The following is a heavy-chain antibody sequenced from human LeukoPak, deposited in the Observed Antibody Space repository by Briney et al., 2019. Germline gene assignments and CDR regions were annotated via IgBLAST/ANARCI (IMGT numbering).Heavy chain of an antibody. CDR1: GFTFSVSS. J-gene: IGHJ4*02. CDR3: ARDYNWGFDY. D-gene: IGHD1-20*01. Sequence: PGGSLRLSCAASGFTFSVSSMNWVRQAPGKGLEWVSYISTSSDNIHYTDSVKGRFTISRGNAKNSLYLQMNGLRDEDTAVYYCARDYNWGFDYWGQGTLVTVSS. V-gene: IGHV3-48*02. CDR2: ISTSSDNI.